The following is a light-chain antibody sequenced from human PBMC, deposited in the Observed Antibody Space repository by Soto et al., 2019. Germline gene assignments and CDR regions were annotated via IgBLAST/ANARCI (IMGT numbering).Light chain of an antibody. V-gene: IGKV3-15*01. CDR1: QSVSSN. Sequence: EIVMTHSPATLSVSPGEKATLSCRSSQSVSSNLAWYQQKPGQAPRLLIYGASTTATVIPARFSGSGSGTEFTLTICSLQSEDFAVYYWQQYNNWPLTFGGGTKVDIK. CDR3: QQYNNWPLT. J-gene: IGKJ4*01. CDR2: GAS.